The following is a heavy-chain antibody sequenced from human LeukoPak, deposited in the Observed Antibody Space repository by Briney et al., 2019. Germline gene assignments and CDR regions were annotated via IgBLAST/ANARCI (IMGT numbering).Heavy chain of an antibody. Sequence: GRSLRLSCAASGFTFSSYWMHWVRPAPAKGRLWFSRINSDGSVTTYADSVKGRFTISRDNAKNKLYLQMNSLSAADTAVYYCTRATGSFYGLGYWGQGTLVTVSS. CDR1: GFTFSSYW. D-gene: IGHD1-26*01. V-gene: IGHV3-74*01. J-gene: IGHJ4*02. CDR2: INSDGSVT. CDR3: TRATGSFYGLGY.